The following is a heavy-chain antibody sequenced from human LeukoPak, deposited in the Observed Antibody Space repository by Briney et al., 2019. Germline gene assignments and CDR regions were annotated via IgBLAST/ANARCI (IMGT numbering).Heavy chain of an antibody. V-gene: IGHV4-39*01. D-gene: IGHD1-26*01. CDR2: IYYSGST. CDR3: GRREGIHLPPSFDY. J-gene: IGHJ4*02. Sequence: PSETLSLTCTVSGGSISSSSYYWGWIRQPPGKGLEWIGSIYYSGSTYYNPSLKSRVTISVDTSKNQFSLKLSSVTAADTAVYSGGRREGIHLPPSFDYGGQEPLVTVSS. CDR1: GGSISSSSYY.